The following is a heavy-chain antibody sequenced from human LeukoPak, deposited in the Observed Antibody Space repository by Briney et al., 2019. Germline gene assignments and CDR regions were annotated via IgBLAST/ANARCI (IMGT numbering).Heavy chain of an antibody. D-gene: IGHD2-15*01. J-gene: IGHJ4*02. Sequence: PGGSLRLSCAASGFTFNNYWMSWVRQAPGKGLEWVANINKDGSEKYYVDSVKGRFTISRDNSLYLQMNSLRAEDTAVYYCARRYCSDGSCYSIDYRGQGTLVTVSS. CDR2: INKDGSEK. V-gene: IGHV3-7*01. CDR1: GFTFNNYW. CDR3: ARRYCSDGSCYSIDY.